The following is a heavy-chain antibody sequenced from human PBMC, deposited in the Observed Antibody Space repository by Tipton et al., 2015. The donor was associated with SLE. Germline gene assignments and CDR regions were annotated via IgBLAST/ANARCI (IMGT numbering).Heavy chain of an antibody. V-gene: IGHV3-21*01. CDR2: ISSSSSYI. J-gene: IGHJ6*02. CDR1: GFTFSSYS. D-gene: IGHD2-2*01. Sequence: SLRLSCAASGFTFSSYSMNWVRQAPGKGLEWVSSISSSSSYIYYADSVKGRFTISRDNAKNSLYLQMNSLRAEDTAVYYCARDCSSTSCLGRYYYGMDVWGQGTTVTVSS. CDR3: ARDCSSTSCLGRYYYGMDV.